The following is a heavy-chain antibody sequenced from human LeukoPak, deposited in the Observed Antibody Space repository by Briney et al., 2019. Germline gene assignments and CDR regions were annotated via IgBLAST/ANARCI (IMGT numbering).Heavy chain of an antibody. J-gene: IGHJ4*02. V-gene: IGHV3-15*01. CDR3: AKDHGSGSYYSLPDY. CDR1: GFTFSNAW. CDR2: IRSKTKGGTP. D-gene: IGHD3-10*01. Sequence: GGSLRLSCAASGFTFSNAWMSWVPQAPGKGREWVGRIRSKTKGGTPDYTARVKGRFPSSRDDSINTLYLQMNSLRAEATAFYYCAKDHGSGSYYSLPDYWGQGTLVTVSS.